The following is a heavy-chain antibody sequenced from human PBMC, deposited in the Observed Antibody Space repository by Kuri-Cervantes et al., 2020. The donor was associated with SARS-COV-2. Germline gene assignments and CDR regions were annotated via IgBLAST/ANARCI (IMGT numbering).Heavy chain of an antibody. J-gene: IGHJ6*03. D-gene: IGHD4-11*01. CDR2: MYYSGSI. Sequence: GSLRLSCTVSGGSISSYYWSWIRQPPGKGLEWIGHMYYSGSINYNPSLKSRVTISVDTSKNQSSLKLSSVTAEDTAVYYCARQTTVIYYYMDVWGKGTTVTVSS. CDR3: ARQTTVIYYYMDV. V-gene: IGHV4-59*08. CDR1: GGSISSYY.